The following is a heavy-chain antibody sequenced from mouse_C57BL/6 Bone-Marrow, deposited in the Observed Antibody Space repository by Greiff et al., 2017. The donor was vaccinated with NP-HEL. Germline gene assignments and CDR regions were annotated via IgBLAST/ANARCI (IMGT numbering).Heavy chain of an antibody. CDR2: IYPGSGST. Sequence: QVQLQQPGAELVKPGASVKMSCKASGYTFTSYWITWVKQRPGQGLEWIGDIYPGSGSTNYNEKFKSKATLTVDTSSSTAYMQLSSLTSEDSAVYYCARYGDYVPWFAYWGQGTLVTVSA. CDR3: ARYGDYVPWFAY. D-gene: IGHD2-4*01. J-gene: IGHJ3*01. CDR1: GYTFTSYW. V-gene: IGHV1-55*01.